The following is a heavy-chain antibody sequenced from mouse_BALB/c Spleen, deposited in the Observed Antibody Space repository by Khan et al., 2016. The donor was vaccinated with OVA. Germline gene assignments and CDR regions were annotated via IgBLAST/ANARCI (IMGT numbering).Heavy chain of an antibody. CDR3: ASHLTGSFAY. V-gene: IGHV5-6*02. CDR1: GFTFSSYS. CDR2: ISSGGDYT. Sequence: EVMLVESGGDLVKPGGSLKLSCAASGFTFSSYSMSWVRQTPDKRLEWVATISSGGDYTSYPDNVKGRFTISRDNAKTTLYLQMSSLRSEDTATYYCASHLTGSFAYWGQGTLVTVSA. J-gene: IGHJ3*01. D-gene: IGHD4-1*01.